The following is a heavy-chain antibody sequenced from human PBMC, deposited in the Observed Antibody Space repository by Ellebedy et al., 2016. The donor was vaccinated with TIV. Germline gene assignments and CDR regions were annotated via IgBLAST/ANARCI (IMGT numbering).Heavy chain of an antibody. J-gene: IGHJ4*02. CDR2: FYPGDSDT. CDR1: GYSFTNYW. CDR3: ARRSLTTVFDY. Sequence: GESLKISCKGSGYSFTNYWIGWVRQMPGKGLEWMGIFYPGDSDTRYSPSFQGQVTISADKSISTAYLQWSSLKASDTAMYYCARRSLTTVFDYWGQGTLVTVSS. V-gene: IGHV5-51*01. D-gene: IGHD4-17*01.